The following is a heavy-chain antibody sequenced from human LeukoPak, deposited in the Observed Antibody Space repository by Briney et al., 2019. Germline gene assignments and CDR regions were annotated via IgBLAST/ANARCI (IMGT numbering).Heavy chain of an antibody. Sequence: ASVKVSCKASGYTFIDYYIHWVRQAPGQGLEWMGWINPNSGGTKYAPNFQGRVTMTRDTSISTAYMELNRLKSDDTAVYFCATGPPSFDTSGYFARTFDNWGQGNLVTVSS. V-gene: IGHV1-2*02. CDR2: INPNSGGT. J-gene: IGHJ4*02. D-gene: IGHD3-22*01. CDR3: ATGPPSFDTSGYFARTFDN. CDR1: GYTFIDYY.